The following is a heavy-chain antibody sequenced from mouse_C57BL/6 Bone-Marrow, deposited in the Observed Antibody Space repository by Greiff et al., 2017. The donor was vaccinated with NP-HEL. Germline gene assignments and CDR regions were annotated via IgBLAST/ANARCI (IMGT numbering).Heavy chain of an antibody. Sequence: SGPVLVKPGASVKMSCKASGYTFTDYYMNWVKQSHGKSLEWIGVINPYNGGTSYNQKFKGKATLTVDKSSSTAYMELNSLTSEDSAVYYCARSEGGYYAMDYWGQGTSVTVSS. CDR1: GYTFTDYY. CDR3: ARSEGGYYAMDY. CDR2: INPYNGGT. V-gene: IGHV1-19*01. J-gene: IGHJ4*01.